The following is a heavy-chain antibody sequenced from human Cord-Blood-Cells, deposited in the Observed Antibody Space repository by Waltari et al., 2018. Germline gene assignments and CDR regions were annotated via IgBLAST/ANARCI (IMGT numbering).Heavy chain of an antibody. D-gene: IGHD3-22*01. Sequence: EVQLVESGGGLVQPGGSLRLSCAAAGFTFSSYWMHWVRHTPGMWLVWVSRINSDGSSTSYADSVKGRFTISRDNAKNTLYLQMNSLRDEDTAVYYCASAYYYDSSGYYYYGMDVWGQGTTVTVSS. CDR2: INSDGSST. CDR3: ASAYYYDSSGYYYYGMDV. J-gene: IGHJ6*02. V-gene: IGHV3-74*01. CDR1: GFTFSSYW.